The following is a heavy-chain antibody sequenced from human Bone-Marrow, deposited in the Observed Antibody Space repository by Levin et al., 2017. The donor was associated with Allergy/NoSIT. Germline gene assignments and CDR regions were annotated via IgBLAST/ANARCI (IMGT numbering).Heavy chain of an antibody. V-gene: IGHV1-2*02. CDR1: GYSFTVYY. J-gene: IGHJ6*03. CDR2: ITPHSGTT. CDR3: AREGSGGLPSHYSYMDV. D-gene: IGHD2-15*01. Sequence: GASVKVSCKASGYSFTVYYMHWVRQAPGQGLEWVGYITPHSGTTKYAQKFQGRVAITRDTSISTVYMELSRLTSDDTAVYYCAREGSGGLPSHYSYMDVWGKGTTVTVSS.